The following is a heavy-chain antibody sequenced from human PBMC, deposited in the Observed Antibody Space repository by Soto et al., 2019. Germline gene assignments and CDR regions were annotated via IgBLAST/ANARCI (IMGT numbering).Heavy chain of an antibody. V-gene: IGHV1-18*01. D-gene: IGHD3-3*01. J-gene: IGHJ6*02. CDR2: ISAYNGNT. CDR1: GYTFTSYG. CDR3: ARERYDFWSGYSSYYYGMDV. Sequence: ASVKVSCKASGYTFTSYGISWVRQAPGQGLEWMGWISAYNGNTNYAQKLQGRVTMTTDTSTSTAYMELRRLRSDDTAVYYCARERYDFWSGYSSYYYGMDVWGQGTTVTVSS.